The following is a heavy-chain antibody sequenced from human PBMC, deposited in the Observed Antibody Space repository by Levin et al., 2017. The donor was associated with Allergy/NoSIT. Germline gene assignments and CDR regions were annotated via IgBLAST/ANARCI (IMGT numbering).Heavy chain of an antibody. V-gene: IGHV3-53*01. CDR3: ARKYGGNSRAFDM. J-gene: IGHJ3*02. CDR2: IYSGGSI. D-gene: IGHD4-23*01. CDR1: GFIVSSNY. Sequence: SCAASGFIVSSNYMSWVRQAPGKGLEWVAVIYSGGSIYYADSVKGRFTISRDNSKNTLYLQMNSLRAEDTAVYYCARKYGGNSRAFDMWGQGTMVTVSS.